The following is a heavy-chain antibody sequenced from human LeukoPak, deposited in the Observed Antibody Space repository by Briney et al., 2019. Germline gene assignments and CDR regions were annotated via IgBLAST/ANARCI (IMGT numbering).Heavy chain of an antibody. V-gene: IGHV3-7*01. J-gene: IGHJ4*02. Sequence: PGGSLRLSCAASGFTLSSYWMSWVRQAPGKGLEWVANIKQDGSEKYYVDSVKGRFTISRDNAKNSLYLQMNSLRAEDTAVYYCARYSAARTATDYWGQGTLVTVSS. CDR2: IKQDGSEK. CDR3: ARYSAARTATDY. D-gene: IGHD6-6*01. CDR1: GFTLSSYW.